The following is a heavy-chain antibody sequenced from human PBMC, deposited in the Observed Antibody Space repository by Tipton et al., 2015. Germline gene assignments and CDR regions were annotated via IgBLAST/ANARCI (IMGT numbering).Heavy chain of an antibody. J-gene: IGHJ4*02. CDR3: ACQDYDSLTRDYQTVDY. Sequence: TLSLTCTVSGGSVSSGSYYWSWIRQPPGKGLEWIGSFFHSGNTFHNPSLRSRVIISVDTSKNQFSLKLTSVTAADTAVYYCACQDYDSLTRDYQTVDYWGQGTLVTVSS. CDR2: FFHSGNT. V-gene: IGHV4-39*07. CDR1: GGSVSSGSYY. D-gene: IGHD3-9*01.